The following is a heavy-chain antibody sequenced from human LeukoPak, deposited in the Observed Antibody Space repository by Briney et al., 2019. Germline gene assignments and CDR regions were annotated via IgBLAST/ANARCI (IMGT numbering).Heavy chain of an antibody. Sequence: GGSLRLSCAASGFTFSSYAMHWVRQAPGKGLKWVAVISYDGSNKYYADSVKGRFTISRDNAKNSLYLQMNSLRAEDTAVYYCARNRYFDLWGRGTLVTVSS. V-gene: IGHV3-30*04. J-gene: IGHJ2*01. CDR2: ISYDGSNK. CDR3: ARNRYFDL. CDR1: GFTFSSYA.